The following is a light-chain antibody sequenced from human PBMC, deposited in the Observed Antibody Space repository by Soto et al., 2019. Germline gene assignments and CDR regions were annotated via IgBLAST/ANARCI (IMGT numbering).Light chain of an antibody. Sequence: QSALTQPASVSGSPGQSITISCTGTSSEVGGYNYVSLFQQHPGKAPKLKIYEVSNRPSGVSNRFSGSKSGYTASLTISELQAEDEADYYCTAFTSSNTWVFGGGTKLTVL. CDR2: EVS. CDR3: TAFTSSNTWV. CDR1: SSEVGGYNY. V-gene: IGLV2-14*03. J-gene: IGLJ3*02.